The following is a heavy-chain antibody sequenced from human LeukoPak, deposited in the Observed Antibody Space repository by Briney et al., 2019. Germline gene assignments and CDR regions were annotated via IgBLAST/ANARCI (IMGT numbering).Heavy chain of an antibody. CDR3: ARGPPSASEYDFWSGYRAVNFDY. CDR1: GYTFTDYF. Sequence: ASVKVSCKSSGYTFTDYFIHWVRQAPGQGLEWMGCINLLTGGAHYAQKFQDWVSLTRDTSIDTAFMELSSLRSDDTAVYYCARGPPSASEYDFWSGYRAVNFDYWGQGTLVTVSS. CDR2: INLLTGGA. V-gene: IGHV1-2*04. D-gene: IGHD3-3*01. J-gene: IGHJ4*02.